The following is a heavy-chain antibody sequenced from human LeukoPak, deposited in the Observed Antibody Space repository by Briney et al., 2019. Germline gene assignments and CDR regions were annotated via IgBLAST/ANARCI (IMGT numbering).Heavy chain of an antibody. D-gene: IGHD2-15*01. CDR2: INERGNEK. CDR3: AREAKDMVVVMSYYFDY. CDR1: GFTFSKYW. Sequence: GGSLRLSCAASGFTFSKYWMSWVRQVPGKGLEWVVNINERGNEKNYVDSVKGRFTISRDNAKNSLYLQMNSLRAEDTAVYYCAREAKDMVVVMSYYFDYWGQGTLVTVSS. J-gene: IGHJ4*02. V-gene: IGHV3-7*01.